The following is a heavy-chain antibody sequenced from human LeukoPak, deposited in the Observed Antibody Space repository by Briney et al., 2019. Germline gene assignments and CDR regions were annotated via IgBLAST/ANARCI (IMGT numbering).Heavy chain of an antibody. D-gene: IGHD4-17*01. CDR3: ARNPYGDYYFDY. CDR2: ISYDGSSK. J-gene: IGHJ4*02. Sequence: PGGSLRLSCAASGFTFSRYAMHWVRQAPGKGLEWVAIISYDGSSKYYGDSVKGRFTISRDNSKNTLYLQMNSLRAEDTAVYYCARNPYGDYYFDYWGQGTLVTVSS. CDR1: GFTFSRYA. V-gene: IGHV3-30-3*01.